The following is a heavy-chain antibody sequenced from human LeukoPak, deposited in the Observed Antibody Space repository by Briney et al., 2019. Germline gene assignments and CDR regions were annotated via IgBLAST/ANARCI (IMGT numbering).Heavy chain of an antibody. J-gene: IGHJ6*02. Sequence: ASVKVSCKASGYTFTGYYMHWVRQAPGQGLEWMGWMNPNSGNTGYAQKFQGRVTMTRNTSISTACMELSSLRSEDTAVYYCARGRPTPVTTDLYYYYCGMDVWGQGTTVTVSS. CDR1: GYTFTGYY. CDR2: MNPNSGNT. D-gene: IGHD5-18*01. V-gene: IGHV1-8*02. CDR3: ARGRPTPVTTDLYYYYCGMDV.